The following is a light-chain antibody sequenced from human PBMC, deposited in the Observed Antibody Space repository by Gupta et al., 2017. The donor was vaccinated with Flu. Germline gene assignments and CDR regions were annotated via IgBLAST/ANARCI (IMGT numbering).Light chain of an antibody. CDR1: QTVNNY. CDR2: DAS. V-gene: IGKV3-11*01. CDR3: QQRGSWPPTIT. J-gene: IGKJ5*01. Sequence: ELVLTQSPATLSLSPGDRATLSCRASQTVNNYLAWYQQKPGQTPRLLIYDASYRASGIPARFSGSGSGTDFXLTSSSXEPEDFAVYYCQQRGSWPPTITFGXGTRLEIK.